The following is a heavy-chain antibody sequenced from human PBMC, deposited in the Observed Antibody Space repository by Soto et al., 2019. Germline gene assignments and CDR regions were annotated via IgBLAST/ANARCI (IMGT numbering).Heavy chain of an antibody. V-gene: IGHV4-34*01. CDR1: GFTFSSYS. CDR3: ARSSVRGWSY. J-gene: IGHJ4*02. CDR2: ITHSGST. Sequence: PGGSLRLSCAASGFTFSSYSMNWVRQAPGKGLEWIGEITHSGSTNYNPSLKSRVTISVDTSKNQFSLNLNSVTAADAAVYYCARSSVRGWSYWGQGTLVTVSS. D-gene: IGHD3-10*02.